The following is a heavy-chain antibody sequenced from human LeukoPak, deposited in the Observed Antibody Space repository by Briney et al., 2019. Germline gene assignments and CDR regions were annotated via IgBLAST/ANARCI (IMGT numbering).Heavy chain of an antibody. CDR3: ARRSNYDLLTGYRDYFDY. CDR2: IYYSGTT. D-gene: IGHD3-9*01. V-gene: IGHV4-59*08. Sequence: PSETLSLTCTVSGGSISTYYWSWIRQPPGKGLEWIGYIYYSGTTNYNPSLKSRVTMSVDTSMTQSSLKLSSVTAADTAVYYCARRSNYDLLTGYRDYFDYWGQGTLVTVSS. CDR1: GGSISTYY. J-gene: IGHJ4*02.